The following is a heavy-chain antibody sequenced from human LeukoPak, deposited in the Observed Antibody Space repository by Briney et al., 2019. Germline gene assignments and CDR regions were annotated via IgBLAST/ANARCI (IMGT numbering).Heavy chain of an antibody. V-gene: IGHV1-69*13. CDR2: IIPIFGTA. Sequence: GASVKDSCKASGYTFTGYYMHWVRQAPGQGLEWMGGIIPIFGTANYAQKFQGRVTITADESTSTAYMELSSLRSEDTAVYYCALIFGVVKGYYYMDVWGKGTTVTVSS. D-gene: IGHD3-3*01. J-gene: IGHJ6*03. CDR1: GYTFTGYY. CDR3: ALIFGVVKGYYYMDV.